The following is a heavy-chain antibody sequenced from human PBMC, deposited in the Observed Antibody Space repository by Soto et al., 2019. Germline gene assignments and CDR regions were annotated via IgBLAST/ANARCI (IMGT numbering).Heavy chain of an antibody. CDR3: ASLAYDSSGYRNYYYYGMDV. D-gene: IGHD3-22*01. J-gene: IGHJ6*02. CDR2: IYYSGST. CDR1: GGSISSSSYY. V-gene: IGHV4-39*01. Sequence: PSETLSLTCTVSGGSISSSSYYWGLIRQPPGKGLEWIGSIYYSGSTYYNPSLKSRVTISVDTSKNQFSLKLSSVTAADTAVYYCASLAYDSSGYRNYYYYGMDVWGQGTTVTVSS.